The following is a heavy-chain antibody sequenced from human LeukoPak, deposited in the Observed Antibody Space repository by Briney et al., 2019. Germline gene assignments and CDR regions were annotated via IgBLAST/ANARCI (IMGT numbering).Heavy chain of an antibody. Sequence: GGSLRLSCAASGFTFSSYSMNWVRQAPGKGLEWVSSITSSSIYIYYSDSVKGRFTISRDNAKTSLYLQMNSLRAGDTAVYYCVREAVSSSWNNWYFDLWGRGTLVTVSS. V-gene: IGHV3-21*01. D-gene: IGHD6-13*01. CDR2: ITSSSIYI. J-gene: IGHJ2*01. CDR3: VREAVSSSWNNWYFDL. CDR1: GFTFSSYS.